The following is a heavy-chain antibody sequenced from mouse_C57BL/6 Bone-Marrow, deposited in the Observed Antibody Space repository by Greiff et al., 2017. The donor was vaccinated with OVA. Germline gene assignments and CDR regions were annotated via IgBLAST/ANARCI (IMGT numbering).Heavy chain of an antibody. CDR2: IHPNSGST. J-gene: IGHJ2*01. V-gene: IGHV1-64*01. CDR1: GYTFTSYW. Sequence: QVQLQQPGAELVKPGASVKLSCKASGYTFTSYWMHWVKHRPGQGLEWIGMIHPNSGSTNYNEKFKSKATLTVDKSSSPAYMQLSSLTSEDSAVYYCARSNWDYFDYWGQGTTLTVSS. CDR3: ARSNWDYFDY. D-gene: IGHD4-1*01.